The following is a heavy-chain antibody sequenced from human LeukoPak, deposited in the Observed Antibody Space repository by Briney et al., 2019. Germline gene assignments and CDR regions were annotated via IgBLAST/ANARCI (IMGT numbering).Heavy chain of an antibody. V-gene: IGHV4-30-2*01. CDR3: ARGPTTINSSSWYEGGWFDP. D-gene: IGHD6-13*01. J-gene: IGHJ5*02. CDR2: IYHSGST. Sequence: SETLSLTCAVSGGSISSGGYSWSWIRQPPGKGLEWIGYIYHSGSTNYNPSLKSRVTISVDTSKNQFSLKLSSVTAADTAVYYCARGPTTINSSSWYEGGWFDPWGQGTLVTVSS. CDR1: GGSISSGGYS.